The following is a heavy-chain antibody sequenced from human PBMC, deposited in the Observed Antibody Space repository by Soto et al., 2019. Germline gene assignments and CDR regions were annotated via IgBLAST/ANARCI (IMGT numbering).Heavy chain of an antibody. CDR2: IYYTGST. CDR3: TTRPSSVGWFDP. D-gene: IGHD6-6*01. V-gene: IGHV4-59*01. Sequence: SETLSLTCSISGGSISSYYWTWIRQPPGKGLEWIGNIYYTGSTNYSPSLKSRVTISIDTSKNQFFLQLTSVTAADTAMYYCTTRPSSVGWFDPWGQGTLVTVSS. J-gene: IGHJ5*02. CDR1: GGSISSYY.